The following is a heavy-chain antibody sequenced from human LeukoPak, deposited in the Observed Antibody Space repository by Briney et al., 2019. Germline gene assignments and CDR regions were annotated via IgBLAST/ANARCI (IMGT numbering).Heavy chain of an antibody. Sequence: SETLSLTCTVSGGSISSYYWSWIRQPPGKGLGWIGYIYYSGSTNYNPSLKSRVTISIDTSKNQFSLKLSSVTAADTAVYYCARSYSSGWYAGVHDYWGQGTLVTVSS. V-gene: IGHV4-59*01. CDR1: GGSISSYY. CDR2: IYYSGST. J-gene: IGHJ4*02. CDR3: ARSYSSGWYAGVHDY. D-gene: IGHD6-19*01.